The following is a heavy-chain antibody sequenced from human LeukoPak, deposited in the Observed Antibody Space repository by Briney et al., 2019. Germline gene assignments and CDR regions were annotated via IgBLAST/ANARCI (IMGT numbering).Heavy chain of an antibody. J-gene: IGHJ4*02. D-gene: IGHD3-3*02. CDR3: ARDESITWDPPFDY. Sequence: PSETLSLTCTVSSGSISGFYWSWIRQPAGKGLEWIGRKTTSGSTHYNPSLRSRITMSLDTSTNQFSLRLSAVTAADTAVYYRARDESITWDPPFDYWGPGILVTVSS. CDR1: SGSISGFY. V-gene: IGHV4-4*07. CDR2: KTTSGST.